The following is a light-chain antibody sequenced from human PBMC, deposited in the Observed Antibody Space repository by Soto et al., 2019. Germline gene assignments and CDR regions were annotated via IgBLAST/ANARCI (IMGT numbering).Light chain of an antibody. CDR1: SSDVGGYNY. CDR3: SSYTRSNTVV. J-gene: IGLJ2*01. V-gene: IGLV2-14*03. CDR2: DVS. Sequence: QSVLTQPASVSGSPGQSITISCTGTSSDVGGYNYVSWYQQHPGKAPKLIIYDVSNRPSGVSNRFSGSKSGNTASLTISGLQAEDETDYYCSSYTRSNTVVFGGGTKLTVL.